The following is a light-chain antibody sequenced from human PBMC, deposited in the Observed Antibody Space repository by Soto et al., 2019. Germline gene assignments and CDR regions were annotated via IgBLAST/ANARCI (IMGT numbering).Light chain of an antibody. CDR1: QDISNY. V-gene: IGKV1-33*01. J-gene: IGKJ3*01. Sequence: DIQMTQSPSSLSASVGDRVTITCQASQDISNYLNWYQQKPGKAPKLLIYDASNLETGVTSRFSGSGSGTDFTFTISSLQPEDIATYYCTQYDNLLFTFGPGTKVDIK. CDR3: TQYDNLLFT. CDR2: DAS.